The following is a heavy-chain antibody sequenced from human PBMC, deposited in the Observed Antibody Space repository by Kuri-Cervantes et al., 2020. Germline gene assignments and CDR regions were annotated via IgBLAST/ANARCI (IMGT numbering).Heavy chain of an antibody. Sequence: SVKVSCKASGYTFTYRYLHWVRQAPGQALEWMGWITPFNGNTNYAQKFQGRVTITADESTSTAYMELSSLRSEDTAVYYCASQAAAGTQYLDYWGQGTLVTVSS. CDR2: ITPFNGNT. D-gene: IGHD6-13*01. CDR3: ASQAAAGTQYLDY. CDR1: GYTFTYRY. V-gene: IGHV1-45*02. J-gene: IGHJ4*02.